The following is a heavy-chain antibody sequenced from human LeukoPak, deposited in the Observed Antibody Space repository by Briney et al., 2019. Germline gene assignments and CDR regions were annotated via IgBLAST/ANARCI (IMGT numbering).Heavy chain of an antibody. Sequence: GGSLRLSCAASGFTFSTYGMHWVRQAPGKGLEWVAVIVHDGSNKYYADSVKGRFTISRDNSKNTLYLQMNGLRPEDTAVYFCAKDWGSKFASGSSYLDSWGQGTLVTVSS. CDR1: GFTFSTYG. CDR3: AKDWGSKFASGSSYLDS. J-gene: IGHJ4*02. CDR2: IVHDGSNK. V-gene: IGHV3-30*18. D-gene: IGHD3-10*01.